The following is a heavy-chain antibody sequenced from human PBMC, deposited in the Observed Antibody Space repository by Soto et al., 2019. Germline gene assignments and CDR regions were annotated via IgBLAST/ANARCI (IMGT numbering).Heavy chain of an antibody. CDR3: ARDILSWYWAGYYYGMDV. D-gene: IGHD6-13*01. CDR1: GFTFSSYA. Sequence: QVQLVESGGGVVQPGRSLRLSCAASGFTFSSYAMHWVRQAPGKGLEWVAVISYDGSNKYYADSVKGRFTISRDNSKNTLYLQMNSLRAEDTAVYYCARDILSWYWAGYYYGMDVWGQGTTVTVSS. V-gene: IGHV3-30-3*01. CDR2: ISYDGSNK. J-gene: IGHJ6*02.